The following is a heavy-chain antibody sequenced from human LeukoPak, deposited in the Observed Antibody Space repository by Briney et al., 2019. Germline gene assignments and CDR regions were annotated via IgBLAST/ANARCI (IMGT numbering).Heavy chain of an antibody. CDR3: ARFQDNGDYFDR. V-gene: IGHV4-39*01. CDR2: IYYSGTA. CDR1: GGSISRDTYY. D-gene: IGHD4-17*01. J-gene: IGHJ5*02. Sequence: SETLSLTCSVSGGSISRDTYYWSWIRQPPGKRLEWIGIIYYSGTAYYNPSLKGRVTMFVDTSKHQFSLKLTSVTATDTAVYYCARFQDNGDYFDRWGQGSLVTVSS.